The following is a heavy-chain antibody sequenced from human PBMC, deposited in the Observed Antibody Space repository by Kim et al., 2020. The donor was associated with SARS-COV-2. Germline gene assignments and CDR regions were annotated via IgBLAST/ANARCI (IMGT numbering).Heavy chain of an antibody. CDR2: ISNSGST. CDR3: ARRGWYSDI. V-gene: IGHV4-59*08. CDR1: GASISTYH. Sequence: SETLSLTCTVSGASISTYHWSWIRQPPGKGLEWIGYISNSGSTHYNPSLRSRVTISVDTSKNQFSLMLTSVTAADTAGDYCARRGWYSDIWGRGTLVTVS. J-gene: IGHJ2*01. D-gene: IGHD2-15*01.